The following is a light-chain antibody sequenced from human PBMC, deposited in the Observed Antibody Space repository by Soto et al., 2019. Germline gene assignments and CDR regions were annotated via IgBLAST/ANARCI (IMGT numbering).Light chain of an antibody. CDR2: AAS. CDR3: HQYGNAPWT. J-gene: IGKJ1*01. CDR1: QSVTNNY. Sequence: ETVLTQSPGTLSLSPGERATLSCRASQSVTNNYLAWYQQRPGQAPRVLIYAASNRATGIPDKFSGVVSGTDFTLTISSLEPEEFAVYYCHQYGNAPWTLGQGTRVEIK. V-gene: IGKV3-20*01.